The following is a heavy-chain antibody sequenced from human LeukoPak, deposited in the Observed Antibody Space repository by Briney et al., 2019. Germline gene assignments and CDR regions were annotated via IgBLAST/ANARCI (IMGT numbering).Heavy chain of an antibody. V-gene: IGHV3-33*06. CDR3: AKDRATGGYYGDY. D-gene: IGHD3-22*01. CDR1: GFTFSSYG. J-gene: IGHJ4*02. Sequence: GGSLRLSCAASGFTFSSYGMHWVRQAPGKGLEWVAVIWYDGSNKYYADSVKGRFTISRDNSKNTLYLQMNSLRAADTAVYYCAKDRATGGYYGDYWGQGTLVTVSS. CDR2: IWYDGSNK.